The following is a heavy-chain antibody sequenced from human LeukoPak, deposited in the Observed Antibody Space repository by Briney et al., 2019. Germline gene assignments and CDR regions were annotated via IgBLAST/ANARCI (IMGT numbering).Heavy chain of an antibody. V-gene: IGHV1-2*02. CDR3: ARDPQWLVPGYFDY. Sequence: ASVTVSCKASGYTFTGYYMHWVRQAPGQGLEWMGWINPNSGGTNYAQKFQGRVTMTRDTSISTAYMELSRLRSDDTAVYYCARDPQWLVPGYFDYWGQGTLVTVSS. J-gene: IGHJ4*02. CDR1: GYTFTGYY. CDR2: INPNSGGT. D-gene: IGHD6-19*01.